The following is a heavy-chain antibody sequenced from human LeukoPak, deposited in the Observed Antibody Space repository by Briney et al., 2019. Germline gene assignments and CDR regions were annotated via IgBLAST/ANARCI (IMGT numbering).Heavy chain of an antibody. CDR2: SSAKNDNT. D-gene: IGHD2/OR15-2a*01. Sequence: ASVKVSCRASGYTFTSYGMSWVRQAPGQGLEWMGWSSAKNDNTNYAQKLQGRVTMTRDTSTSTAYMELWSLRSDDTAVYYCARGFSQSRSTLDYWGQGTLVTVSS. CDR3: ARGFSQSRSTLDY. J-gene: IGHJ4*02. V-gene: IGHV1-18*01. CDR1: GYTFTSYG.